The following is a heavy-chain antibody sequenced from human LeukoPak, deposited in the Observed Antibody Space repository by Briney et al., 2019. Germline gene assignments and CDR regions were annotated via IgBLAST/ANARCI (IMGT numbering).Heavy chain of an antibody. Sequence: PSETLSLTCTVSGGSVSSGSYYRSWIRQPPGKGLEWIGYIYYSGSTNYNPSLKSRVTISVDTSKNQFSLKLSSVTAAGTAVYYCAREKRAVAGFYFDYWGQGTLVTVSS. J-gene: IGHJ4*02. D-gene: IGHD6-19*01. CDR2: IYYSGST. CDR1: GGSVSSGSYY. CDR3: AREKRAVAGFYFDY. V-gene: IGHV4-61*01.